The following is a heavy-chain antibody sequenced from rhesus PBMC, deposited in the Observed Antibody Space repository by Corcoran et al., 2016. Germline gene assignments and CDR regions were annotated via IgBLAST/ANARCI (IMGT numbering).Heavy chain of an antibody. Sequence: QVQLQESGPGLVKPSETLSLTCAVSGGSISDSYYWNWIRQPPGKGLEWIGKIYGSRGSTYDNPSLKSRVTISKDPSKNQFSRKLSSVTAADTAVYYCARVGGVYSGYSYFDYWGQGVLVTVSS. V-gene: IGHV4S7*01. CDR1: GGSISDSYY. CDR2: IYGSRGST. D-gene: IGHD5-42*01. CDR3: ARVGGVYSGYSYFDY. J-gene: IGHJ4*01.